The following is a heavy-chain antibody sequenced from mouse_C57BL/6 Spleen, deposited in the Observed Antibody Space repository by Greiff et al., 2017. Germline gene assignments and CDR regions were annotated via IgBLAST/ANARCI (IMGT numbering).Heavy chain of an antibody. CDR1: GYTFTEYT. J-gene: IGHJ4*01. CDR2: FYPGSGSI. CDR3: ARHEEDYDCDYYAMDY. D-gene: IGHD2-4*01. Sequence: QVQLQQSGAELVKPGASVKLSCKASGYTFTEYTIHWVKQRSGQGLEWIGWFYPGSGSIKYNEKFKDQATLTADKSSSTVYMELSSLTSEDSAVYFCARHEEDYDCDYYAMDYWGQGTSVTVSS. V-gene: IGHV1-62-2*01.